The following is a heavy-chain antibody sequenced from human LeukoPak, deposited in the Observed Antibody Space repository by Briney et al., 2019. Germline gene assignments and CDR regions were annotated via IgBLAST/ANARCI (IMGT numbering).Heavy chain of an antibody. CDR3: ARDLEAANTYYFDY. CDR1: GGSISSYS. Sequence: PSETLSLTCTVSGGSISSYSWSWIRQPPGKGLEWIGYMYSRGSTNDNPSLKSRVTISRDNSKNTVYLQVNSLRDEDTAVYYCARDLEAANTYYFDYWGQGTMVTVSS. D-gene: IGHD6-13*01. J-gene: IGHJ4*02. CDR2: MYSRGST. V-gene: IGHV4-4*08.